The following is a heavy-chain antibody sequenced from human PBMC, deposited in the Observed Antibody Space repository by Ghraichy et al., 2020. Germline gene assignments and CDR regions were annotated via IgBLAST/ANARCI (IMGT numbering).Heavy chain of an antibody. D-gene: IGHD3-3*01. CDR3: ARDYDFWSGYSKLPYYYYGMDV. CDR1: GYTFTSYG. Sequence: ASVKVSCKASGYTFTSYGISWVRQAPGQGLEWMGWISAYNGNTNYAQKLQGRVTMTTDTSTSTAYMELRSLRSDDTAVYYCARDYDFWSGYSKLPYYYYGMDVWGQGTTVTVSS. V-gene: IGHV1-18*01. CDR2: ISAYNGNT. J-gene: IGHJ6*02.